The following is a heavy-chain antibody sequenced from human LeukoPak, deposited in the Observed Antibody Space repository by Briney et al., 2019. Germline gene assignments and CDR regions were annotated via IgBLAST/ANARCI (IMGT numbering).Heavy chain of an antibody. V-gene: IGHV4-34*01. CDR3: ARRLRYFDWLFHYYMDV. CDR1: GGSFSGYY. D-gene: IGHD3-9*01. J-gene: IGHJ6*03. CDR2: INHSGST. Sequence: PSETLSLTCAVYGGSFSGYYWSWIRQPPGKGLEWIGEINHSGSTNYDPSLKSRVTISVDTSKNQFSLKLSSVTAADTAVYYCARRLRYFDWLFHYYMDVWGKGTTVTISS.